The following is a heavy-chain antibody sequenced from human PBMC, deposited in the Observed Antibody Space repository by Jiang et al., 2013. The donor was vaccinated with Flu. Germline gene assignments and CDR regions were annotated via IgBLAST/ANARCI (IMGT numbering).Heavy chain of an antibody. CDR3: ARAREWGVS. CDR1: GFSIITNW. CDR2: IKEDGSEK. V-gene: IGHV3-7*03. J-gene: IGHJ4*02. Sequence: VQLLESGGGLVQPGASLRLSCATSGFSIITNWMSWVRQAPGKGLEWVASIKEDGSEKHYVDSVKGRFTISRDNAKSSVYLQMNSLRVEDTAVYYCARAREWGVSWGQGTLVTVSS. D-gene: IGHD3-10*01.